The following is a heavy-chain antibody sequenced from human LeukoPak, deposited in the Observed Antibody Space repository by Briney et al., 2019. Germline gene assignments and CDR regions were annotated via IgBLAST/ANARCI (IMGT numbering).Heavy chain of an antibody. CDR2: IYYSGST. D-gene: IGHD6-6*01. CDR1: GGSISSYY. J-gene: IGHJ4*02. Sequence: SETLSLTCSVSGGSISSYYWGWIRQPPGKGLEWIGSIYYSGSTYYNPSLKSRVTISVDTSKNQFSLKLSSVTAADTAVYYCARVSYSSSLLDYWGQGTLVTVSS. CDR3: ARVSYSSSLLDY. V-gene: IGHV4-39*07.